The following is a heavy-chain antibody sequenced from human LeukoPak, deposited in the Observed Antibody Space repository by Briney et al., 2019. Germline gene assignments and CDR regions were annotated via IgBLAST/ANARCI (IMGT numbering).Heavy chain of an antibody. V-gene: IGHV4-4*07. CDR3: AQGLRFLEWFPGDAFDI. D-gene: IGHD3-3*01. CDR1: GGSISSYY. J-gene: IGHJ3*02. CDR2: IYTSGST. Sequence: SETLSPTCTVSGGSISSYYWSWIRQPAGKGLEWIGRIYTSGSTNYNPSLKSRVTMSVDTSKNQFSLKLSSVTAADTAVYYCAQGLRFLEWFPGDAFDIWGQGTMVTVSS.